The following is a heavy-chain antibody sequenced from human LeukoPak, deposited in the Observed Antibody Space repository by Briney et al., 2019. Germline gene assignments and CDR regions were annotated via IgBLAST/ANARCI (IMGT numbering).Heavy chain of an antibody. CDR3: ARDYDYVWGSYRYPNDY. Sequence: PGGSLRLSCAASGFTFSSYSMNWVRQAPGKGLEWVSSISSSSSYIYYADSVKGRFTISRDNAKNSLYLQMNSLRAEDTAVYYCARDYDYVWGSYRYPNDYWGQGTLVTVSS. CDR2: ISSSSSYI. D-gene: IGHD3-16*02. V-gene: IGHV3-21*04. CDR1: GFTFSSYS. J-gene: IGHJ4*02.